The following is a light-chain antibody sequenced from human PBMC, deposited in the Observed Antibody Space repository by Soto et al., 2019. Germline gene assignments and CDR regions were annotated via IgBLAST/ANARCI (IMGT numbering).Light chain of an antibody. CDR3: QQYETFSGT. CDR2: DAS. J-gene: IGKJ1*01. CDR1: QRISRY. Sequence: DIQMTQSPSTLSASVGDRVTITCRASQRISRYLAWYQQKPGEAPKLLIYDASALPRGVPSRFSGSGSGTKFTLTIASLQPDDFATYYCQQYETFSGTFGPGTKVDIK. V-gene: IGKV1-5*01.